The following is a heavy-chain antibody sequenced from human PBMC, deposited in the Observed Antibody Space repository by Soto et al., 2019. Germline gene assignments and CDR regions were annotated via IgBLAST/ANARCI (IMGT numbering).Heavy chain of an antibody. Sequence: PGGSLRLSCAASGCTSVFAFTSYWMHWVRQAPGKGLVWVSRINIDGSITDYADSVKGRFTISRDNPKNTLYLQMNSLRVDDTAVYYCARGIAAAGPKLDYWGQGTLVTVSS. CDR2: INIDGSIT. J-gene: IGHJ4*02. D-gene: IGHD6-13*01. V-gene: IGHV3-74*01. CDR1: GCTSVFAFTSYW. CDR3: ARGIAAAGPKLDY.